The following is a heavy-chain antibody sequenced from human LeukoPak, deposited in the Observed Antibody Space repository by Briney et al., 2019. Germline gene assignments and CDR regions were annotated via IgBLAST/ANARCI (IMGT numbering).Heavy chain of an antibody. CDR3: ARDINGYASAWYEF. CDR1: GFIFDDFG. D-gene: IGHD2-8*01. V-gene: IGHV3-9*01. CDR2: ISWNSGSV. Sequence: PGRSLRLSCAASGFIFDDFGMHWVRQAPGKGLEWVSGISWNSGSVGYADSVKGRFTISRDNAKNSLYLQMNSVRPEDTALYYCARDINGYASAWYEFWGQGTLVAVSS. J-gene: IGHJ5*01.